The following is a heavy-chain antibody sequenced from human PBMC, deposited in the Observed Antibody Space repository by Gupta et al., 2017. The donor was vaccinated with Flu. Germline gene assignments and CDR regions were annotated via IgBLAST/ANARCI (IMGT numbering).Heavy chain of an antibody. CDR1: GGSISSSNW. Sequence: QVQLQESGPGLVKPSGTLSLTCAVSGGSISSSNWWSWVRQPPGKGLEWMGEIYHSGSTNYNPSLKSRVTISVDKSKNQFSLKLSSVTAADTAVYYCAREAYDSLYYYYYYMDVWGKGTTVTVSS. CDR2: IYHSGST. D-gene: IGHD3-3*01. V-gene: IGHV4-4*02. CDR3: AREAYDSLYYYYYYMDV. J-gene: IGHJ6*03.